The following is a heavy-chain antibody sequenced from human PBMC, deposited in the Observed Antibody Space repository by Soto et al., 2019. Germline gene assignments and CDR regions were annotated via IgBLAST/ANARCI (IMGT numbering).Heavy chain of an antibody. V-gene: IGHV5-51*01. CDR2: IYPGDSDT. Sequence: GASRKISCKASGYSFTSYWIGWVRQMPGKGMEWMGIIYPGDSDTRYSPSFQGQVTISADKSISTAYLQWSSLKASDTAMYYCARASSGWYVPYYYGMDVWGQGTTVTVSS. CDR1: GYSFTSYW. J-gene: IGHJ6*02. CDR3: ARASSGWYVPYYYGMDV. D-gene: IGHD6-19*01.